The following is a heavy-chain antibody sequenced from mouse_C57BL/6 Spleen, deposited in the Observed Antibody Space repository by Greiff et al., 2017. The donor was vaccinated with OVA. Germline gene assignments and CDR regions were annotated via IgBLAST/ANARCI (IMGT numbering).Heavy chain of an antibody. CDR3: ARSYGSSYRYAKDY. V-gene: IGHV1-39*01. J-gene: IGHJ4*01. CDR2: INPNYGAT. Sequence: VQLKESGPELVKPGASVKISCKASGYSFTDYNMNWVKQSNGKSLEWIGVINPNYGATSSNQKFKGKATLTVAQSSSAAYMQLNSLASEDSAVYDCARSYGSSYRYAKDYGGQGTAVTVSA. D-gene: IGHD1-1*01. CDR1: GYSFTDYN.